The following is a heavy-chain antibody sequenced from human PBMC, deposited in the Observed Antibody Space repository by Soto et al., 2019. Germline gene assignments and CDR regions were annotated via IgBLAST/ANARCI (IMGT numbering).Heavy chain of an antibody. Sequence: GGSLRLSCAASGFTFKNSAMSWVRQAPGKGLEWVSSVSDNGGSTYYADSVKGRFTISRDNSKNTLYLQMSNLRAEDTAMYFCARRFWSGYYGDYWGQGTLVTVSS. J-gene: IGHJ4*02. CDR1: GFTFKNSA. D-gene: IGHD3-3*01. V-gene: IGHV3-23*01. CDR3: ARRFWSGYYGDY. CDR2: VSDNGGST.